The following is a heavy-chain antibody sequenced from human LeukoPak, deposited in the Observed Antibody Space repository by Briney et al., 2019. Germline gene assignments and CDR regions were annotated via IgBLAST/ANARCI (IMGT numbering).Heavy chain of an antibody. CDR3: ARGYCSGGSCYYAFDI. CDR1: GFTFSSYA. Sequence: GGSLRLSCAASGFTFSSYAMHWVRQAPGKGPEWVAVISYDGSNKYYADSVKGRFTISRDNSKNTLYLQMNSLRAEDTAVYYCARGYCSGGSCYYAFDIWGQGTMVTVSS. CDR2: ISYDGSNK. D-gene: IGHD2-15*01. V-gene: IGHV3-30-3*01. J-gene: IGHJ3*02.